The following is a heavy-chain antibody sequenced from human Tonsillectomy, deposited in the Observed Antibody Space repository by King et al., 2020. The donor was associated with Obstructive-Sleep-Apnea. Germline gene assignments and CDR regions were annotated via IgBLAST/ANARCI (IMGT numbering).Heavy chain of an antibody. CDR2: IKQDGSEK. CDR3: ARLPPGAQRYYFDY. V-gene: IGHV3-7*01. J-gene: IGHJ4*02. Sequence: VQLVESGGGLVQPGGSLRLSCAASGFTFSSYWMSWVRQAPGKGLEWVANIKQDGSEKYYVDSVKGRFTISRDNAKNSLFLQMNSLRAEDTAVYYCARLPPGAQRYYFDYWDRGTLVTVSS. D-gene: IGHD4/OR15-4a*01. CDR1: GFTFSSYW.